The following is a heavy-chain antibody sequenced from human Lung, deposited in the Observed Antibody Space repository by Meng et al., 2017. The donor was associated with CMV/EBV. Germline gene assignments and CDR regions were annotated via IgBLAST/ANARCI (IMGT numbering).Heavy chain of an antibody. D-gene: IGHD3-10*01. CDR3: AREPGRGAFDI. CDR1: GINSNTYW. CDR2: IYSDGIST. J-gene: IGHJ3*02. V-gene: IGHV3-74*01. Sequence: GESLKISCAVSGINSNTYWMHWVRQVPGKGLVWLSRIYSDGISTRYADSVKGRFTISRDKTKSTLYLQMNGLRAEDTAVYYCAREPGRGAFDIWGQGTMVTVSS.